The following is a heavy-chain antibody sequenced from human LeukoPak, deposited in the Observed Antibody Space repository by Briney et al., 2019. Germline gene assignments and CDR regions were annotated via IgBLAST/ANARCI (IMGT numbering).Heavy chain of an antibody. V-gene: IGHV3-7*01. Sequence: GVSLRLSCAASGFTYSSFWMRWVRQAPGKGREWVANIKQDGSEKYYVDSVKGRFTISRDNAKNSLYLQMNSLRAEDTAVYYCARNFTAVAGTVDYWGQGTLVTVPS. D-gene: IGHD6-19*01. CDR1: GFTYSSFW. J-gene: IGHJ4*02. CDR2: IKQDGSEK. CDR3: ARNFTAVAGTVDY.